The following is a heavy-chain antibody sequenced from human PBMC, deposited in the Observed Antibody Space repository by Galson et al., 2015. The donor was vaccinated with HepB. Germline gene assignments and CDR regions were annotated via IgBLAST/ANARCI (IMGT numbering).Heavy chain of an antibody. Sequence: SETLSLTCAVSGGSISTTNWWSWVRQPPGKGLEWIGQIHHSEYTNYNPSLKSRVTISVDKSKNQFSLKLSSVTAADTAVYYCAREIREGSGCALDIWGQGTMVAVSS. CDR1: GGSISTTNW. D-gene: IGHD1-1*01. V-gene: IGHV4-4*02. CDR3: AREIREGSGCALDI. J-gene: IGHJ3*02. CDR2: IHHSEYT.